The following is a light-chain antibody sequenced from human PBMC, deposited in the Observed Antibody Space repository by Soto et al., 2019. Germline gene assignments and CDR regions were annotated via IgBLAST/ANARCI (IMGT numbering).Light chain of an antibody. CDR2: RND. CDR3: AAWDDSLGGPV. V-gene: IGLV1-47*01. Sequence: QSVLTQPPSASGTPGQRVTISCSGSSSNIASNYVYWYQQLPGTAPRLLIYRNDQRPSGVPDRFSGSKSVTSASLAISGLRSEDEAEYCCAAWDDSLGGPVFGGGTKLTVL. CDR1: SSNIASNY. J-gene: IGLJ2*01.